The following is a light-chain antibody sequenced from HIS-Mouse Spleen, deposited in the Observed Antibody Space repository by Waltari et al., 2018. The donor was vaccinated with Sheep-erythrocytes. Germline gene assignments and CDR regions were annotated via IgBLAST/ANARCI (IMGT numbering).Light chain of an antibody. CDR2: QDS. Sequence: SYELTQPPSVSVSPGQTASITCPGDKLGDKYACWYQQKPGQSPVLVIYQDSKRPSGVPDRFSGSKSGNTASLTISGLQAEDEADYYCCSYAGSSYVFGTGTKVTVL. CDR1: KLGDKY. V-gene: IGLV3-1*01. J-gene: IGLJ1*01. CDR3: CSYAGSSYV.